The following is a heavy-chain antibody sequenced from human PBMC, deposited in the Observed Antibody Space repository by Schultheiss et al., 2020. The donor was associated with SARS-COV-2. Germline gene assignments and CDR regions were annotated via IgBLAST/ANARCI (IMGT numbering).Heavy chain of an antibody. CDR3: ARGRDYYDSSGRDAFDI. Sequence: SQTLSLTCAVYGGSFSGYYWRWIRQPPGKGLEWIGEINHSGSTNYNPSLKSRVTISVDTSKNQFSLKLSSVTAADTAVYYCARGRDYYDSSGRDAFDIWGQGTMVTVSS. CDR2: INHSGST. V-gene: IGHV4-34*01. J-gene: IGHJ3*02. D-gene: IGHD3-22*01. CDR1: GGSFSGYY.